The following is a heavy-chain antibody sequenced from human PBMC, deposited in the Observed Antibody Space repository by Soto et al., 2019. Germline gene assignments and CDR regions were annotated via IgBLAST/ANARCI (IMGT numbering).Heavy chain of an antibody. D-gene: IGHD3-22*01. Sequence: SETLSLTCTVSGGSISTYYWTWIRQPPGKGLEWIGYIYYSGSTNYNPSLKSRVTISVDTSKKEFSLKMSSVTAADTAVYYCGRGSNFYDSRGYLEYWGQGALVTVSS. J-gene: IGHJ4*02. CDR3: GRGSNFYDSRGYLEY. CDR2: IYYSGST. CDR1: GGSISTYY. V-gene: IGHV4-59*01.